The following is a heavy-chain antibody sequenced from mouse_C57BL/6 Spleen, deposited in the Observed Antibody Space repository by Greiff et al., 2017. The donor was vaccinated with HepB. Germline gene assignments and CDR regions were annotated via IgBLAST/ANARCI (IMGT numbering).Heavy chain of an antibody. J-gene: IGHJ4*01. V-gene: IGHV5-6*01. CDR2: ISSGGSYT. D-gene: IGHD2-3*01. Sequence: EVKVVESGGDLVKPGGSLKLSCAASGFTFSSYGMSWVRQTPDKRLEWVATISSGGSYTYYPDSVKGRFTISRDNAKNTLYLQMSSLKSEDTAMYYCARNPYDGYYGDYYAMDYWGQGTSVTVSS. CDR3: ARNPYDGYYGDYYAMDY. CDR1: GFTFSSYG.